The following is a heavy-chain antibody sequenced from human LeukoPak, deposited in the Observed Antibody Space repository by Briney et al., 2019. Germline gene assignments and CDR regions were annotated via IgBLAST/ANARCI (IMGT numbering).Heavy chain of an antibody. D-gene: IGHD5-18*01. V-gene: IGHV3-11*01. Sequence: GSLRLSCAASGFTFSDYYMSWIRQAPGKGLEWVSYISSSGSTIYYADSVKGRFTISRDNAKNSLYLQMNSLRAEDTAVYYCARGRELADTAIVPFDYWGQGTLVTVSS. CDR3: ARGRELADTAIVPFDY. CDR1: GFTFSDYY. J-gene: IGHJ4*02. CDR2: ISSSGSTI.